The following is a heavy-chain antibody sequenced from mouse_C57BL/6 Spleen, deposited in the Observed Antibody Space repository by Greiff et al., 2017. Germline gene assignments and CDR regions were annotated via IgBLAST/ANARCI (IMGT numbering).Heavy chain of an antibody. CDR2: INYDGSST. CDR1: GFTFSDYY. J-gene: IGHJ3*01. D-gene: IGHD2-4*01. V-gene: IGHV5-16*01. Sequence: EVTLVESEGGLVQPGSSMKLSCTASGFTFSDYYMAWVRKVPDKGLEWVANINYDGSSTYYLDSLKSRFIISRDNAKNILYLQMRRLKSEDTATYYCARDDYYDYDAGGFAYWGQGTLVTVSA. CDR3: ARDDYYDYDAGGFAY.